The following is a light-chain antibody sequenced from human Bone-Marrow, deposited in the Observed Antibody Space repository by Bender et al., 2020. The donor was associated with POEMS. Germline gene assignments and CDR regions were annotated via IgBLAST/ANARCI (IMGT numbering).Light chain of an antibody. J-gene: IGLJ2*01. CDR1: KLGDKF. CDR2: RNS. V-gene: IGLV3-1*01. Sequence: SYDLTQPPSVSVSPGQTASITCTGDKLGDKFASWYHQRPGQSPVLVIYRNSRRPSGIPERFSGSNSGNTATLTISGTQAMDEGDYYCQAWDTITTVVFGAGTKLTVL. CDR3: QAWDTITTVV.